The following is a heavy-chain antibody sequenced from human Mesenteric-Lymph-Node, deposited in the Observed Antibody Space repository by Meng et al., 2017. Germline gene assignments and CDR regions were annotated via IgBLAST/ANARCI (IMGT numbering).Heavy chain of an antibody. Sequence: GAEGKNPGASVKVACKASGSTFTSYGISWVRQAPGQGPEWMGGISADNGSTNYAQKFQGRVTMTTDTSTSTAYMELRSLRSDDTAVYYCARDSSSWYGANNWFDPWGQGTLVTVSS. D-gene: IGHD6-13*01. J-gene: IGHJ5*02. CDR1: GSTFTSYG. CDR2: ISADNGST. V-gene: IGHV1-18*04. CDR3: ARDSSSWYGANNWFDP.